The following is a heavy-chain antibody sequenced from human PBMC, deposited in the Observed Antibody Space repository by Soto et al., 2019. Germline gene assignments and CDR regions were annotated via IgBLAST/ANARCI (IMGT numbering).Heavy chain of an antibody. V-gene: IGHV1-18*01. CDR2: ISAYTCNT. CDR3: ARDTPASGVATLDF. Sequence: QVQLVQSGADVKKPGASVKVSCKTSGYTFSNYGISWVRQAPGQGLEWMAWISAYTCNTNFAQRFQGRVTMTTDTSTSTAYMELRSLRSDDTAVYYCARDTPASGVATLDFWGQGSVVTVSS. CDR1: GYTFSNYG. J-gene: IGHJ4*02. D-gene: IGHD5-12*01.